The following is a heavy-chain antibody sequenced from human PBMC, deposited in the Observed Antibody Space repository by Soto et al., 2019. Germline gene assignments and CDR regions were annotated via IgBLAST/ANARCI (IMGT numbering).Heavy chain of an antibody. V-gene: IGHV3-7*01. CDR2: IKKDGSEK. Sequence: EVQLVESGGGWVQPGGSLRLSCAASGFSFRDAWMSWVRQAPGKGPEWVAKIKKDGSEKYYVDSVKGRFTISRDNARSSLYLQMNSLPADDTAVYYCATNAFWGQGSLVTVSS. D-gene: IGHD2-2*01. CDR3: ATNAF. CDR1: GFSFRDAW. J-gene: IGHJ4*02.